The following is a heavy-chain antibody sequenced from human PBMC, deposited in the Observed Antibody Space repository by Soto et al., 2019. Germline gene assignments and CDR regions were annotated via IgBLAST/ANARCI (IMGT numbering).Heavy chain of an antibody. J-gene: IGHJ5*02. V-gene: IGHV4-31*03. CDR2: IYYSGST. CDR1: GGSISSGDYY. D-gene: IGHD3-3*01. CDR3: ARWWSGSRQGFDP. Sequence: QVQLQESGPGLVKPSQTLSLTCTVSGGSISSGDYYWSWIRQHPGKGLEWIGYIYYSGSTYYTPSLKSRVTISVDTYKNPFSLKLSSVTAADTAVYYCARWWSGSRQGFDPWGQGTLVTVSS.